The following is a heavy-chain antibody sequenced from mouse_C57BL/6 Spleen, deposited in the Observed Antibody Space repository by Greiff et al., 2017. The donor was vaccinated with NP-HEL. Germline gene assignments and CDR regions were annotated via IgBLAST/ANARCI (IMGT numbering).Heavy chain of an antibody. CDR2: FFPGDGDT. J-gene: IGHJ2*01. CDR3: ARGTTIVKYFDY. D-gene: IGHD1-1*01. CDR1: GYAFSSSW. Sequence: VKLQQSGPELVKPGASVKISCKASGYAFSSSWMNWVKQRLGKGLEWIGRFFPGDGDTNYNGKFKGKATLTADKSSSTAYMQLSSLTSEDSAVYFCARGTTIVKYFDYWGQGTTLTVSS. V-gene: IGHV1-82*01.